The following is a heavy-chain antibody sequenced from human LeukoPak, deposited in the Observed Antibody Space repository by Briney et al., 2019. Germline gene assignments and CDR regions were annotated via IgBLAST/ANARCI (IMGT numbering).Heavy chain of an antibody. D-gene: IGHD6-6*01. CDR1: GYTFTTYG. V-gene: IGHV1-18*01. CDR2: ISAYNGNT. J-gene: IGHJ4*02. CDR3: ARYSSSGFDY. Sequence: ASVKVSCKASGYTFTTYGISWVRQAPGQGLEWLGWISAYNGNTKSAQKLQGRVTMTTDTSTNTAYMELRSLRSDDTALYYCARYSSSGFDYWGQGTLVTVSS.